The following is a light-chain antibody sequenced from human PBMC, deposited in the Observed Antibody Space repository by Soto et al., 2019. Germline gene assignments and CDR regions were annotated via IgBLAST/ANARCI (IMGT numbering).Light chain of an antibody. J-gene: IGKJ1*01. Sequence: DIPMTQSPSSLSASVGDRVTITCRASQGISTYLAWYQQKPGKVPKLLIYAASALQSGVPSRFSGSGSGTDFTLTISSLQPEDVATYYCQKYNSALSWTFGQGTKVEIK. V-gene: IGKV1-27*01. CDR2: AAS. CDR3: QKYNSALSWT. CDR1: QGISTY.